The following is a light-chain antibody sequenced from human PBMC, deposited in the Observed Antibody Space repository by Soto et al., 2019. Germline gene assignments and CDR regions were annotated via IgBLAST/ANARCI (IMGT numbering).Light chain of an antibody. Sequence: DLQMTQSPSTLSASVGDRVTITCRASQSISSWLAWYQQKPGKAPKLLIYDASSLESGVPSRFSGSGSGTEFTLTISSLQPDDFATSYCQQYNSYSPITFGQGTRLEIK. CDR1: QSISSW. V-gene: IGKV1-5*01. CDR3: QQYNSYSPIT. J-gene: IGKJ5*01. CDR2: DAS.